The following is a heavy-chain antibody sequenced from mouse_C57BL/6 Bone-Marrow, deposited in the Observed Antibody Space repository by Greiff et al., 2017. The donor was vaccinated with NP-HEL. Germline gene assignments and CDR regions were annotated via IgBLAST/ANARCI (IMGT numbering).Heavy chain of an antibody. CDR2: ISSGGSYT. J-gene: IGHJ2*01. CDR3: ARHYYSNYCDY. V-gene: IGHV5-6*01. Sequence: EVKVVESGGDLVKPGGSLKLSCAASGFTFSSYGMSWVRQTPDKRLEWVANISSGGSYTYYPDSVKGRFTISRDNAKNTLYLQMSSLKSEDTAMYDCARHYYSNYCDYGGQGTTLTVSS. D-gene: IGHD2-5*01. CDR1: GFTFSSYG.